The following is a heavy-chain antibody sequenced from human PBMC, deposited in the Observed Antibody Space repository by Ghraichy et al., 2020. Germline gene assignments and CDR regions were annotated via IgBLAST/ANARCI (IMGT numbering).Heavy chain of an antibody. CDR1: GGSISSYY. D-gene: IGHD6-6*01. J-gene: IGHJ6*03. V-gene: IGHV4-59*01. CDR3: AREHSTSSYYMDV. Sequence: SETLSLTCTVSGGSISSYYWSWIRQPPGKGLEWIGYIYYVGSTNYNPSLKSRVTISLDTSKNHFSLRLSSVTAADTAIYYCAREHSTSSYYMDVWGKGTKVTVSS. CDR2: IYYVGST.